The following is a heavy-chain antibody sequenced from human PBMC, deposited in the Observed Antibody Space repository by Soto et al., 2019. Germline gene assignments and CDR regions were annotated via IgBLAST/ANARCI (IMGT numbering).Heavy chain of an antibody. V-gene: IGHV1-69*13. Sequence: ASVKVSCKASGGTFSSYALSWVRQAPGQGLEWMGGIIPIFGTANYAQKLQGRVTITADESTSTAYMELSSLRSEDTAVYYCPACRTSCADYYDYGMDVWGRGTTVTVSS. CDR1: GGTFSSYA. J-gene: IGHJ6*02. CDR3: PACRTSCADYYDYGMDV. CDR2: IIPIFGTA. D-gene: IGHD2-2*01.